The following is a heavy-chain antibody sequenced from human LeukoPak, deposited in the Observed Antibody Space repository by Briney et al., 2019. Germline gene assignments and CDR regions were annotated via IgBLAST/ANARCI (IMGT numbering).Heavy chain of an antibody. CDR3: ARDPTTIFGGVMPPYFDY. V-gene: IGHV6-1*01. D-gene: IGHD3-3*01. Sequence: SQTLSLTCAISGDSVSSNSAAWNWIRQSPSRGLEWLGRTYYRSKWYNDYAVSVKSRITINPDTSKNQFSLQLNSVTPEDTAVYYCARDPTTIFGGVMPPYFDYWGQGTLVTVSS. J-gene: IGHJ4*02. CDR2: TYYRSKWYN. CDR1: GDSVSSNSAA.